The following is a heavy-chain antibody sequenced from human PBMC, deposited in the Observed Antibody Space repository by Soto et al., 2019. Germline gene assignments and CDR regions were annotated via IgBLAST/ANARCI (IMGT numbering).Heavy chain of an antibody. Sequence: EVQLVESGGGVVQPGGSLRLSCAASGFSFSRYWMTWVRQAPGKGLEWVANTNQDGSQTVDSVKGRFTISRDNAQNSLYLQMNSLSAEDSAVYYCARGGWWLRGSGGNWYFDLWGRGTLVTVSS. CDR1: GFSFSRYW. J-gene: IGHJ2*01. CDR2: TNQDGSQ. V-gene: IGHV3-7*03. CDR3: ARGGWWLRGSGGNWYFDL. D-gene: IGHD5-12*01.